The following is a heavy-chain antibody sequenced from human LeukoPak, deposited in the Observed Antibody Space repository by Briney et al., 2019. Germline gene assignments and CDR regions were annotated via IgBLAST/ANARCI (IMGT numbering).Heavy chain of an antibody. D-gene: IGHD6-19*01. V-gene: IGHV3-11*04. CDR2: ISYSGSSI. J-gene: IGHJ4*02. CDR1: GFSFSDDY. CDR3: AGDKTTGGWYEFDY. Sequence: GGSLRLSCAASGFSFSDDYMSWIRQAPGKGLEWVSYISYSGSSIYYADSVKGRFTISRDNAKNSLYLQMNSLRVEDTAVYYCAGDKTTGGWYEFDYWGQGTLVTVSS.